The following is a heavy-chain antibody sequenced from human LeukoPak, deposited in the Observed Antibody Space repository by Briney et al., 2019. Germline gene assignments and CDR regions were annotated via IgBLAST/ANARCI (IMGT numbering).Heavy chain of an antibody. Sequence: SQTLSLTSAISGDSVSSNSAAWNWIRQSPSRGLEWLGRTYYRSKWYNDYAVSVKSRITINPDTSKNQFSLQLNSVTPEDTAVYYCVRDLTVTTLRWFDPWGQGTLVTVSS. CDR1: GDSVSSNSAA. J-gene: IGHJ5*02. CDR2: TYYRSKWYN. CDR3: VRDLTVTTLRWFDP. D-gene: IGHD4-17*01. V-gene: IGHV6-1*01.